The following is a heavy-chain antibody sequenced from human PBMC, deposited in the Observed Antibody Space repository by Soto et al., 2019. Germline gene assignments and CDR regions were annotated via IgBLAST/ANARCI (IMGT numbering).Heavy chain of an antibody. D-gene: IGHD6-13*01. CDR1: GGTFSSYA. V-gene: IGHV1-69*06. J-gene: IGHJ6*02. CDR3: ARDRTPRYRSSWLQYYYYYGMDV. CDR2: IIPIFGTA. Sequence: QVQLVQSGAEVKKPGSSVKVSCKASGGTFSSYAISWVRQAPGQGLEWMGGIIPIFGTANYAQKFQGRVTITADKSTSTAYMELSSLRSEDTDVYYCARDRTPRYRSSWLQYYYYYGMDVWGQGTTVTVSS.